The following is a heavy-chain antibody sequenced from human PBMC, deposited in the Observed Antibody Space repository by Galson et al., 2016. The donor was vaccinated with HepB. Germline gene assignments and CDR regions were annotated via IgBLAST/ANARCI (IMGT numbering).Heavy chain of an antibody. CDR2: ISSDGLTT. J-gene: IGHJ4*02. CDR1: GFTFSSYG. Sequence: SLRLSCAASGFTFSSYGMHWVRQSPGMGLVWVSRISSDGLTTTYADSVKGRFTISRDNGRNTLYLQMNSLRAEDTGVYYCARDQTRRGPTTFDNWGQGTLVTVSS. CDR3: ARDQTRRGPTTFDN. V-gene: IGHV3-74*03. D-gene: IGHD1-26*01.